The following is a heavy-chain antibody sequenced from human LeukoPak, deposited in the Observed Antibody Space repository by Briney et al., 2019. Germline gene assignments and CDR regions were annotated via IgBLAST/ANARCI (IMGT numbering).Heavy chain of an antibody. J-gene: IGHJ4*02. CDR2: ISYDGSNK. Sequence: GRSLRLSCAASGFTFSSYGMHWVRQAPGKGLEWVAVISYDGSNKYYADSVRGRFTISRDNSKNTLYLQMNSLRAEDTAVYYCANLWDYWGQGTLVTVSS. D-gene: IGHD3-10*01. CDR3: ANLWDY. V-gene: IGHV3-30*18. CDR1: GFTFSSYG.